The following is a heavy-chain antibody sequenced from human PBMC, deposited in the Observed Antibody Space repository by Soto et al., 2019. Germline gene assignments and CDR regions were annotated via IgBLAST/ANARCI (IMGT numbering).Heavy chain of an antibody. V-gene: IGHV4-59*01. CDR1: GGSLSDSR. CDR2: IYYSGRT. Sequence: VRLQESAQELVRPSEPLSLPCSVSGGSLSDSRGNWFRQSPGKGLEWFGYIYYSGRTNYNPSLTSRVTLSLDTSPKQFSLRLRSVTAADTAVYYCARMRGLGEISPYFDYWGQGTLVTVSS. CDR3: ARMRGLGEISPYFDY. J-gene: IGHJ4*02. D-gene: IGHD3-16*02.